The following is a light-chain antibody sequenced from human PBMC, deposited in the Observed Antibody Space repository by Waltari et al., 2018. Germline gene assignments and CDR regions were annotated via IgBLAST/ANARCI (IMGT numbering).Light chain of an antibody. Sequence: EIGLTQSPGTLSLSPGERATLSCRASQSVSKYLAWYQQKPGQAPRLLIYDASTRATGIPDRFSGSGWGTDFSLTISRLEPEDFAVYYCQKYGTLPATFGQGTKVQ. CDR2: DAS. V-gene: IGKV3-20*01. J-gene: IGKJ1*01. CDR3: QKYGTLPAT. CDR1: QSVSKY.